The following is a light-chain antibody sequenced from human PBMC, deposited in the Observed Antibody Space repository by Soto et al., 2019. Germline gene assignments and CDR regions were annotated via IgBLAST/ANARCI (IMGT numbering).Light chain of an antibody. CDR2: GAS. V-gene: IGKV3-15*01. J-gene: IGKJ1*01. CDR3: QQYNNWPSVPWA. Sequence: EILMTQSPATLSVSPGERATLSCMASQRVSSRLAWYQQKPGQAPRLLIYGASTRANGIPDRFSSSGSGTEFTLTIISLQSEDFSFYYCQQYNNWPSVPWAFDQRTKVEIK. CDR1: QRVSSR.